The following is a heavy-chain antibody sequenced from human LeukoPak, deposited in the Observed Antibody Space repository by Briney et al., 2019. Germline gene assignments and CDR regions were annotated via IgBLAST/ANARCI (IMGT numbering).Heavy chain of an antibody. V-gene: IGHV3-30-3*01. CDR3: ASPYDFWSGYIEPVRGDF. CDR1: GFTFSRYA. CDR2: ISYGGSNK. J-gene: IGHJ4*02. D-gene: IGHD3-3*01. Sequence: PGGSLRLSCAASGFTFSRYAMHWVRQAPGKGLEWVAVISYGGSNKFYADSVKGRFTISRDNSKNTLYLQMNTLRAEDTAVYYCASPYDFWSGYIEPVRGDFWGQGTLVTVSS.